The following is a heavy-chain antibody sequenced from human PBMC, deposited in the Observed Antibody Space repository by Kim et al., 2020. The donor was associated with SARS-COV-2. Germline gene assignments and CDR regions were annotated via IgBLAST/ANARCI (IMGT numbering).Heavy chain of an antibody. V-gene: IGHV4-34*01. D-gene: IGHD2-15*01. J-gene: IGHJ5*02. CDR1: GGSFSGYY. Sequence: SETLSLTCAVYGGSFSGYYWSWIRQPPGKGLEWIGKINHSGSTNYNPSLKSRVTISVDTSKNQFSLKLSSVTAADTAVYYCARTLYCSGGSCYPWGQGTLVTVSS. CDR3: ARTLYCSGGSCYP. CDR2: INHSGST.